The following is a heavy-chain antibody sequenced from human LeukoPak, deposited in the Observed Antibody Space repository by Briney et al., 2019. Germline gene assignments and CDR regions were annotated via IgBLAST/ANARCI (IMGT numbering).Heavy chain of an antibody. CDR1: GVSFSGYY. D-gene: IGHD6-13*01. J-gene: IGHJ4*02. Sequence: SETLSLTCAVYGVSFSGYYWSWIRQPPGKGLEWIGEINHSGSTNYNPSLKSRVTISVDTSKTQFSLKLSSVTAADTAVYYCARVSAAGTIYYFDYWGQGTLVTVSS. CDR3: ARVSAAGTIYYFDY. V-gene: IGHV4-34*01. CDR2: INHSGST.